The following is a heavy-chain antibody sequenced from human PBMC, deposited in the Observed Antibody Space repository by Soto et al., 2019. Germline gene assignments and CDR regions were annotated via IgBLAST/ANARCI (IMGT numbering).Heavy chain of an antibody. J-gene: IGHJ4*02. V-gene: IGHV5-51*01. CDR3: FRGGVTSRTFDY. CDR2: IFPDDSDT. CDR1: GYIIKNYW. D-gene: IGHD3-16*01. Sequence: LGESLKISCKASGYIIKNYWIGWVRQMPGQGLEWMGIIFPDDSDTRYSPSFQGHVTISVDKSIGTAYVQWSSLKASDSAIYYCFRGGVTSRTFDYWGQGTLVTVSS.